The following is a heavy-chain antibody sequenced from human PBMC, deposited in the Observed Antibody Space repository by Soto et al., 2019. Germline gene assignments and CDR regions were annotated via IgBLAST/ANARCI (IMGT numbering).Heavy chain of an antibody. CDR2: ISYKGNNK. Sequence: VQLVESGGGVVQPGRSLRLSCAASGFTFSGFAMHWVRQSPGKGLEWVAFISYKGNNKYYAESVKGRFTISRDNSENTLYLQMSSLRGDDTAVYYCARDPDEDQLNPGGSFVNCGQGTLVTVSS. CDR3: ARDPDEDQLNPGGSFVN. CDR1: GFTFSGFA. D-gene: IGHD5-12*01. V-gene: IGHV3-30-3*01. J-gene: IGHJ4*02.